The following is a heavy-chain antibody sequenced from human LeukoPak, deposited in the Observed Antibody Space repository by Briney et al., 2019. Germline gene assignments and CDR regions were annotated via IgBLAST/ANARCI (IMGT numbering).Heavy chain of an antibody. D-gene: IGHD3-10*01. CDR1: GYTFTSHY. V-gene: IGHV1-46*01. J-gene: IGHJ4*02. Sequence: GASVKVSCKASGYTFTSHYMHWVRQAPGQGLEWMGIINPSGGSTSYAQKFQGRVTMTRDTSTSTVYMELSSLRSEDTAVYYCARVTRTMALDYWGQGTLVTVSS. CDR2: INPSGGST. CDR3: ARVTRTMALDY.